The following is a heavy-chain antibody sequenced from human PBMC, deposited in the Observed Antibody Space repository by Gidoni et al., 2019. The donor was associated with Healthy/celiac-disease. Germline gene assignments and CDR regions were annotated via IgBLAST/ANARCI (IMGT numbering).Heavy chain of an antibody. Sequence: EVQLVESWGGLVQSGRSLRLSCAASAFTFHDYAMHWVRQAPGKGLEWVSGMSWNSGSIGYADSVKGRFTISRDNAKNSLYLQMNSLRAEDTALYYCAKGMYYYDSSGYYLPYYFDYWGQGTLVTVSS. J-gene: IGHJ4*02. D-gene: IGHD3-22*01. CDR3: AKGMYYYDSSGYYLPYYFDY. CDR2: MSWNSGSI. V-gene: IGHV3-9*01. CDR1: AFTFHDYA.